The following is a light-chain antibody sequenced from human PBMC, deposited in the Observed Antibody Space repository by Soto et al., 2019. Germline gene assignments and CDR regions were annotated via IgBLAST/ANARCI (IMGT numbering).Light chain of an antibody. CDR2: AAS. V-gene: IGKV1-39*01. CDR3: QQSYSNPT. CDR1: QNIITY. J-gene: IGKJ1*01. Sequence: DVQLTQSPSSLSVFVGDSVTVTCRASQNIITYLHWYHQKPGEAPTLLINAASTLQSGVPSRFSGSGSGTVFTLTINSLQPEDVGTYYCQQSYSNPTFGQGTTVEIK.